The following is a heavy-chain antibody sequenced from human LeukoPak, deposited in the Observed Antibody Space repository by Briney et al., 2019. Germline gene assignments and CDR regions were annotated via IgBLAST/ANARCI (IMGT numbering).Heavy chain of an antibody. J-gene: IGHJ4*02. D-gene: IGHD1-26*01. CDR1: GFTFSSFF. Sequence: PGGSLRLSCAASGFTFSSFFMNWVRQAPGEGLEWVSSVSTGSNYIYYADSVKGRFTISRDNAKNSLYLQMNSLRAEDTAVYYCARVGVGATEPTDYWGQGTLVTVSS. V-gene: IGHV3-21*01. CDR2: VSTGSNYI. CDR3: ARVGVGATEPTDY.